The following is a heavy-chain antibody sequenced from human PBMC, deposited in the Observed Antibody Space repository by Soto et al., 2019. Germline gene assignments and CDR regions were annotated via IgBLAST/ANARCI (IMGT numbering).Heavy chain of an antibody. CDR1: GYTFISYD. CDR3: ARAYSSTWYAEGY. J-gene: IGHJ4*02. D-gene: IGHD6-13*01. V-gene: IGHV1-8*01. Sequence: QVQLMQSGAEVKKPGASVKVSCKTSGYTFISYDINWVRQAPGQGLEGVGWMNPNSGNTGYGQKFQGRVTMTRDISINTAYMEPSSLKSEDTAVYYCARAYSSTWYAEGYWGQGTLVTVSS. CDR2: MNPNSGNT.